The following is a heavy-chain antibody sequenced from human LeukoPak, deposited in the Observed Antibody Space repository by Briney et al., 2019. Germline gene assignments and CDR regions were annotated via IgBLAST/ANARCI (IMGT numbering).Heavy chain of an antibody. CDR1: GGSISNYY. J-gene: IGHJ2*01. CDR2: IYYSGST. V-gene: IGHV4-59*01. D-gene: IGHD3-22*01. Sequence: SETLSLTCTVSGGSISNYYWSWLRQPPGKGLEWIGYIYYSGSTNYNPSLKSRVTMSVDTSKNRFSLKLTSVTAADSAIYYCARNYYDDSGSFTTYWYFDLWGRGTLVTVSS. CDR3: ARNYYDDSGSFTTYWYFDL.